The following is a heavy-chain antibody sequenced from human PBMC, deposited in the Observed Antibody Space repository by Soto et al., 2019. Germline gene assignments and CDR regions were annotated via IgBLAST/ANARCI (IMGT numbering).Heavy chain of an antibody. CDR1: GHTLMDFW. CDR3: GATRNIGKYDFDY. J-gene: IGHJ4*02. V-gene: IGHV5-51*03. CDR2: IYPGDSDT. D-gene: IGHD2-15*01. Sequence: EVRLVQSGAELKKAGESLKISCQASGHTLMDFWIGWVRQMPGKGPEWVGNIYPGDSDTRYSPSFQRQVTISADKATSNAYLQWSSLKASDSAMYYCGATRNIGKYDFDYWGQGNLVNDPS.